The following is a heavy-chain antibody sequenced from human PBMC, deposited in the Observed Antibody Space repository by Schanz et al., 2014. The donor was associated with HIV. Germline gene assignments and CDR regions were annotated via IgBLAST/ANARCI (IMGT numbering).Heavy chain of an antibody. V-gene: IGHV4-39*01. D-gene: IGHD6-13*01. CDR2: IYYSGST. CDR3: ARPPAAAGPFDY. Sequence: QLQLQASGPGLVKPSETLSLTCTVSGGSISSSSYYWGWIRQPPGKGLEWIGSIYYSGSTYYNPSPKSRAPIPVDPSKNHSPRKWSSVTAADTAVYYCARPPAAAGPFDYWGQGTLVTVSS. J-gene: IGHJ4*02. CDR1: GGSISSSSYY.